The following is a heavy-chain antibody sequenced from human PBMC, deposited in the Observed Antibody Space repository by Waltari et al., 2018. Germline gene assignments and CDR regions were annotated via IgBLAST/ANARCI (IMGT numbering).Heavy chain of an antibody. CDR2: IKADGSVT. Sequence: EVQVVEEGGGGFQPGGSLRLSCAASGFTFSSSWMTWVRQAPGQGLWWLANIKADGSVTYYVDSVQGRFTISRDNTKNSLYRRLRSLLAEDTAVYYCAIGGVETSWYWRYWGQGTLVTVSS. V-gene: IGHV3-7*01. J-gene: IGHJ4*02. CDR1: GFTFSSSW. CDR3: AIGGVETSWYWRY. D-gene: IGHD6-13*01.